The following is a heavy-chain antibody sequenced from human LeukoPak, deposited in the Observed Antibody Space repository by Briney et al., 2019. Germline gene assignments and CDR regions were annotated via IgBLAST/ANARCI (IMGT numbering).Heavy chain of an antibody. CDR2: INHSGST. Sequence: SETLSLTCAVYGGSFSGYYWSWIRQPPGKGLEWIGEINHSGSTNYNPSLKSRVTISVDTSKNQFSLKLSSVTAADTAVNYCARTKSRVGYQLRHWYFDLWGRGTLVTVSS. V-gene: IGHV4-34*01. D-gene: IGHD2-2*01. J-gene: IGHJ2*01. CDR1: GGSFSGYY. CDR3: ARTKSRVGYQLRHWYFDL.